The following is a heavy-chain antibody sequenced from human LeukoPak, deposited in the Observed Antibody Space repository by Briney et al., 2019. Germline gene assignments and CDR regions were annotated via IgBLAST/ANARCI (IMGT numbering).Heavy chain of an antibody. CDR3: ANGGGAATGRSVPWFDP. CDR1: GFTFSSYA. D-gene: IGHD3-16*01. J-gene: IGHJ5*02. V-gene: IGHV3-23*01. Sequence: PGGSLRLSCAASGFTFSSYAMSWVRQAPGKGLEWVSAISGSGGSTYYADPVKGRFTISRDNSKNTLYLQMNSLRAEDTAVYYCANGGGAATGRSVPWFDPWGQGTLVTVSS. CDR2: ISGSGGST.